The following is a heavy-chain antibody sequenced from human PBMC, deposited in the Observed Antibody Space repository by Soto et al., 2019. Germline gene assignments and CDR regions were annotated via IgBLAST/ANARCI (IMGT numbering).Heavy chain of an antibody. J-gene: IGHJ5*02. V-gene: IGHV1-3*01. Sequence: ASVKVSCKASGYTFTSYAMHWVRQAPGQRLEWMGFVNAGNGNTNYSQKFQGRVTITRDTSASTAYMELSSLRSEDTAVYYCARVRHTMIVVAHWGRSWFDPWGQGTLVTLSS. D-gene: IGHD3-22*01. CDR2: VNAGNGNT. CDR3: ARVRHTMIVVAHWGRSWFDP. CDR1: GYTFTSYA.